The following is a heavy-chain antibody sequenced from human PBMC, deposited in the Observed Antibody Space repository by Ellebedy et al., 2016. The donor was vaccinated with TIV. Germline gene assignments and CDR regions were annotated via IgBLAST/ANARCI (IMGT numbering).Heavy chain of an antibody. Sequence: GESLKISXAASGFTFSDYYMSWIRQAPGKGLEWVSYISSSGSTIYYADSVKGRFTISRDNAKNSLYLQMNSLRAEDTAVYYCARVLSGYSYGRGGFDYWGQGTLVTVSS. CDR2: ISSSGSTI. D-gene: IGHD5-18*01. J-gene: IGHJ4*02. CDR1: GFTFSDYY. CDR3: ARVLSGYSYGRGGFDY. V-gene: IGHV3-11*01.